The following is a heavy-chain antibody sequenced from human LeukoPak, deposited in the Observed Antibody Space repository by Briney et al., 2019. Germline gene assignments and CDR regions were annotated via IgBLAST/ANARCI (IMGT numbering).Heavy chain of an antibody. V-gene: IGHV1-18*01. CDR3: ARDTVSSGWYWSPYYYYGMDV. CDR2: ISAYNGNT. J-gene: IGHJ6*02. D-gene: IGHD6-19*01. CDR1: GYTFTSYG. Sequence: ASVKVSCKASGYTFTSYGISWVRQAPGQGLEWMGWISAYNGNTNYAQKLQGRVTMTTDTSTSTAYMELRSLRSDDTAVYYCARDTVSSGWYWSPYYYYGMDVWGQGTTVTVSS.